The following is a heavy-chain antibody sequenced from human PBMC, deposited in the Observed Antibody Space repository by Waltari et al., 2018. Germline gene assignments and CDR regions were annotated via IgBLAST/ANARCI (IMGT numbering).Heavy chain of an antibody. CDR3: AIVIQWWFPGNMNV. J-gene: IGHJ6*02. CDR2: ISKSDGAT. V-gene: IGHV3-23*04. CDR1: GFTFATYA. D-gene: IGHD2-15*01. Sequence: EVQLVESGGGLVQPGGSLRLSCAASGFTFATYAMSWVRQAPGKGLEWLSTISKSDGATYYTGTVKGRFTISRDNSQNMLYLQMNSPRDEDTAVYYCAIVIQWWFPGNMNVWGQGTTVTVSS.